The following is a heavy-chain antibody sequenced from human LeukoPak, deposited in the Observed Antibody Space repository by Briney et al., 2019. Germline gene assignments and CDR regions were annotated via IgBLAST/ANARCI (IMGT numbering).Heavy chain of an antibody. CDR1: GYTFTDYY. CDR3: ARDQNCRGGSCYTY. Sequence: RASVKVSCKASGYTFTDYYIHWVRQAPGQGLEWMGWINPHSGGTNYAQKFQGRVPMTRDTSISTAYMGLSRLRSDGTAVYYCARDQNCRGGSCYTYWGQGALVTVSS. J-gene: IGHJ4*02. CDR2: INPHSGGT. V-gene: IGHV1-2*02. D-gene: IGHD2-15*01.